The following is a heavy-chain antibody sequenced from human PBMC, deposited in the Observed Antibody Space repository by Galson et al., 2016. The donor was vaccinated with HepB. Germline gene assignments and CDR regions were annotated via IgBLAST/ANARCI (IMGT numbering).Heavy chain of an antibody. CDR3: ARGLAGVDDH. V-gene: IGHV3-74*01. J-gene: IGHJ4*02. CDR2: INRDGSIT. CDR1: GFTFSTYW. D-gene: IGHD2-21*01. Sequence: SLRLSCAASGFTFSTYWMHWVRQAPGKGLVRVSRINRDGSITDYADSVKGRFTTSRDNAKNTLYLQMHSLRAEDTAVYYCARGLAGVDDHWGQGTLVTVSS.